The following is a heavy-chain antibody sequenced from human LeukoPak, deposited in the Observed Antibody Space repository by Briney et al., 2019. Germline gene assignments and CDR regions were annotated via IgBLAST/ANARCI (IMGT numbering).Heavy chain of an antibody. CDR1: GYTFTSYG. V-gene: IGHV1-18*01. CDR3: ARDPEVSGGPYYFDY. J-gene: IGHJ4*02. D-gene: IGHD4-23*01. Sequence: ASVKVSCKASGYTFTSYGISWVRQAPGQGLEWMGWISGYTGKTNSAQILQGRVTMTTDTSTSTAYMELRSLRSDDTAVYYCARDPEVSGGPYYFDYWGQGTLVTVSS. CDR2: ISGYTGKT.